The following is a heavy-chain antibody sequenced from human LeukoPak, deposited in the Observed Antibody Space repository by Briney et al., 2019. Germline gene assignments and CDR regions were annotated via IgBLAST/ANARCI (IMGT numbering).Heavy chain of an antibody. V-gene: IGHV1-2*02. CDR2: INPNSGGT. D-gene: IGHD3-22*01. J-gene: IGHJ4*02. CDR1: GYTFTGYY. CDR3: ARGDYYDSSGYYPLAY. Sequence: AASVKVSCKASGYTFTGYYTHWVRQAPGQGLEWMGWINPNSGGTNYAQKFQGRVTMTRDTSISTAYMELSRLRSEDMAIYYCARGDYYDSSGYYPLAYWGQGTLVTVSS.